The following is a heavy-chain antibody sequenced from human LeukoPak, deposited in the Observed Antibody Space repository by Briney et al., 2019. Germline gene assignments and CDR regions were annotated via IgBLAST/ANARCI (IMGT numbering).Heavy chain of an antibody. V-gene: IGHV3-13*01. CDR1: GFIFNQYC. J-gene: IGHJ3*02. Sequence: GGSLRLSCGASGFIFNQYCMGWVRQPTGKGLEWVSAVGTAGDTYYPGSVKGRFTISRENAKNSLYLQMNSLRAGDTAVYYCARRGDSRGYYDAFDIWGQGTMVTVSS. CDR3: ARRGDSRGYYDAFDI. D-gene: IGHD3-22*01. CDR2: VGTAGDT.